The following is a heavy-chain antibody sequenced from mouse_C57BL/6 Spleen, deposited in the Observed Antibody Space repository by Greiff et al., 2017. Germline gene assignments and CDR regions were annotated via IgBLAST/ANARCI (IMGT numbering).Heavy chain of an antibody. CDR1: GYTFTSYG. CDR2: IYPRSGNT. V-gene: IGHV1-81*01. Sequence: QVQLQQSGAELARPGASVKLSCKASGYTFTSYGISWVKQRTGQGLEWIGEIYPRSGNTYYNETFKGKATLTADKSSSTAYMELRSLTSEDSAVYFCASPITTVVATRRDYYAMDYWGQGTSVTVSS. J-gene: IGHJ4*01. D-gene: IGHD1-1*01. CDR3: ASPITTVVATRRDYYAMDY.